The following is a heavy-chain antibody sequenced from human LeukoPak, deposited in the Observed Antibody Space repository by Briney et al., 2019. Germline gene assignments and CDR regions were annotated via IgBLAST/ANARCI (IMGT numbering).Heavy chain of an antibody. CDR2: INPNSGGT. CDR1: GYTFTGYY. D-gene: IGHD6-6*01. V-gene: IGHV1-2*02. Sequence: ASVKVSCKASGYTFTGYYMHWVRQAPGQGLEWMGWINPNSGGTNYAQKFQGRVTMTRDTSISTAYMELSRLRSDDTAVYYCARDHIPNEYSSSPVGYWGQGTLVTVSS. CDR3: ARDHIPNEYSSSPVGY. J-gene: IGHJ4*02.